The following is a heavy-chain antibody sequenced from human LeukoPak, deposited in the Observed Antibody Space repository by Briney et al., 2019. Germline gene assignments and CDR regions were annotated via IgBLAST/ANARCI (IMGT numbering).Heavy chain of an antibody. V-gene: IGHV4-39*07. D-gene: IGHD6-13*01. Sequence: ASETLSLACTVSGGSISSRSYYWGWIRQPPGKGLEWIGIIYYSGSTYYNPSLKSRVTISVDTSKNQFSLKLSSVTAADTAVYYCARDGGIIAAAGTLAQYFQHWGQGTLVTVSS. CDR2: IYYSGST. CDR3: ARDGGIIAAAGTLAQYFQH. CDR1: GGSISSRSYY. J-gene: IGHJ1*01.